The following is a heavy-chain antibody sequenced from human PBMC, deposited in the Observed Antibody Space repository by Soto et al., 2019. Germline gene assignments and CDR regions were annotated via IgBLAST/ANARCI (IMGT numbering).Heavy chain of an antibody. CDR2: IIPMDGIE. J-gene: IGHJ6*02. V-gene: IGHV1-69*01. D-gene: IGHD5-12*01. CDR1: GGSFSDYA. Sequence: QVQLVQSGAEVKKPGSSVKVSCKTYGGSFSDYAINWVRQAPGQGLEWMGGIIPMDGIENYAPKFQGRVTITADESTRTAYMEVNSLISDDTPLFYWTRGYRHGYFYGLDVWGQGTTVTVSS. CDR3: TRGYRHGYFYGLDV.